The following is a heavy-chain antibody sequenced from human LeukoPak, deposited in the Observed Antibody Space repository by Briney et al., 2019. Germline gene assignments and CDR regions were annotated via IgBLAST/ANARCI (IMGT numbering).Heavy chain of an antibody. CDR2: INWNGGST. CDR3: ARDGRDGYSPFDY. D-gene: IGHD5-24*01. CDR1: GFTLDDYG. J-gene: IGHJ4*02. Sequence: PGGFLRLSCTASGFTLDDYGMSWVRQAPGEGLEWVSGINWNGGSTGYADSVKGRFTTSRDNAKNSLYLQMNSLRAEDTALYYCARDGRDGYSPFDYWGQGTLVTVSS. V-gene: IGHV3-20*04.